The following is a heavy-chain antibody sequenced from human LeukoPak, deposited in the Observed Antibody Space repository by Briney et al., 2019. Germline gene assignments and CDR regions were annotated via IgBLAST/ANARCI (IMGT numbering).Heavy chain of an antibody. J-gene: IGHJ4*02. D-gene: IGHD3-22*01. CDR3: ARDETYYYDSSGPDY. CDR2: IWYDGSNK. CDR1: GFTFSSYG. V-gene: IGHV3-33*01. Sequence: PGGSLRLSCAAPGFTFSSYGMHWVRQAPGKGLEWVAVIWYDGSNKYYADSVKGRFTISRDNSKNTLYLQMNSLRAEDTAVYYCARDETYYYDSSGPDYWGQGTLVTVSS.